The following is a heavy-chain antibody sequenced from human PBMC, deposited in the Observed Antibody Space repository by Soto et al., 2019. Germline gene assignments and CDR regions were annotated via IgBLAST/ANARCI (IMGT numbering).Heavy chain of an antibody. CDR1: GYSFTSYW. V-gene: IGHV5-51*01. J-gene: IGHJ3*02. Sequence: GESLKISCKGSGYSFTSYWIGWVRQMPGKGLEWMGIIYPGDSDTRYSPSFQGQVTISADKSISTAYLQWSSLKASDTAMYYCARHRSRGYSYGLHDAFDIWGQGTMVTVS. CDR3: ARHRSRGYSYGLHDAFDI. D-gene: IGHD5-18*01. CDR2: IYPGDSDT.